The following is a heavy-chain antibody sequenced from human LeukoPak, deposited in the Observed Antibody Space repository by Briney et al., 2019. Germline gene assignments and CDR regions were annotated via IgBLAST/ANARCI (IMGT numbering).Heavy chain of an antibody. CDR3: ARHRSGGSQDDAFDI. D-gene: IGHD2-15*01. CDR2: IKQDGSEK. J-gene: IGHJ3*02. Sequence: GGSLRLSCAASGFTFSSYWMSWVRQAPGKGLEWVADIKQDGSEKYYVDSVKGRFTISRQNAKKSLFLQMNSLRAEDTAVYYCARHRSGGSQDDAFDIWGQGTLVTVSS. V-gene: IGHV3-7*01. CDR1: GFTFSSYW.